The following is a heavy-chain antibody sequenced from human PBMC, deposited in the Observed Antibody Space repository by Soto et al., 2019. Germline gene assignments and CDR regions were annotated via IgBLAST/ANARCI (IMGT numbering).Heavy chain of an antibody. V-gene: IGHV1-46*01. J-gene: IGHJ6*02. CDR3: ARVSGPKTTEYYYGMDV. Sequence: VSVKVYCKAAGYTFSVYYMDWVRLKTGQGLEWMGIINPSGGSTSYAQKFQGRATMTRDTSTSTVYMELSSLRSEDTAVYYCARVSGPKTTEYYYGMDVWGQGTTGTVSS. CDR2: INPSGGST. D-gene: IGHD3-10*01. CDR1: GYTFSVYY.